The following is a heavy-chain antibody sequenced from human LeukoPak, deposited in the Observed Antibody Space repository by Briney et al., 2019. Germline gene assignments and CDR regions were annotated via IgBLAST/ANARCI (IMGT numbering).Heavy chain of an antibody. CDR1: GYSFTSYW. CDR3: ARHALSSSWYRTVNWFDP. CDR2: IYPGDSDT. Sequence: GESLKISCKGSGYSFTSYWIGWVRQMPGKGLEWMGIIYPGDSDTRYSPSFQGQVTISADKSISTAYLQCSSLKASDTAMYYCARHALSSSWYRTVNWFDPWGQGTLVTVSS. D-gene: IGHD6-13*01. V-gene: IGHV5-51*01. J-gene: IGHJ5*02.